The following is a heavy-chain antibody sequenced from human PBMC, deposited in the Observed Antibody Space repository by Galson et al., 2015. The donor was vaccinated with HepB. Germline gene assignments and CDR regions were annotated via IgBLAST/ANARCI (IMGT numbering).Heavy chain of an antibody. CDR3: ARMPVVPAAISYYYGMDV. D-gene: IGHD2-2*01. J-gene: IGHJ6*02. CDR1: GYTFTSYG. V-gene: IGHV1-2*04. CDR2: INPNSGGT. Sequence: SVKVSCKASGYTFTSYGISWVRQAPRQGLEWMGWINPNSGGTNYAQKFQGWVTMTRDTSISTAYMELSRLRSDDTAVYYCARMPVVPAAISYYYGMDVWGQGTTVTVSS.